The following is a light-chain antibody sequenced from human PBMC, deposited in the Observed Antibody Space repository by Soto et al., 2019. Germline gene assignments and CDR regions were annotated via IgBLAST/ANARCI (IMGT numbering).Light chain of an antibody. J-gene: IGKJ1*01. Sequence: AIRMTQSPSSLSASTGDRVTTTCRASQGISSYLAWYQHKPGKAPKLLIYAASTLQSGVPSRFSGSGSGTDFTLTISCLQSEDFATYYCQQYYSYLRTFGQGTKV. CDR2: AAS. CDR3: QQYYSYLRT. CDR1: QGISSY. V-gene: IGKV1-8*01.